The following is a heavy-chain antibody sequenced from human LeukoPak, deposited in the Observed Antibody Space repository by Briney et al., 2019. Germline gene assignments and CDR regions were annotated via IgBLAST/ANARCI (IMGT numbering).Heavy chain of an antibody. D-gene: IGHD4-17*01. CDR2: IYYSGST. Sequence: PSETLSLTCTVSGGSISSYYWSWIRQPPGKGLEWIGSIYYSGSTYYNPSLKSRVTISVDTSKNQFSLKLSSVTAADTAVYYCARDGYGDYAFDIWGQGTMVTVSS. CDR1: GGSISSYY. V-gene: IGHV4-59*12. J-gene: IGHJ3*02. CDR3: ARDGYGDYAFDI.